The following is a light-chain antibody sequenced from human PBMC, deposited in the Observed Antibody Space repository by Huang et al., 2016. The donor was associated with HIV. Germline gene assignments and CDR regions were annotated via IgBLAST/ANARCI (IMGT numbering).Light chain of an antibody. CDR3: QQYAHWPPT. Sequence: EIVMTQSPVTLSVSPGDGATLSCRASQSVSSNLAWYQQKPGQVPRLLIYDASTRATGVPAKFSGSGSGTEFTLTISSLQSEDFAIYFCQQYAHWPPTFGQGAKVEIK. CDR2: DAS. J-gene: IGKJ1*01. CDR1: QSVSSN. V-gene: IGKV3-15*01.